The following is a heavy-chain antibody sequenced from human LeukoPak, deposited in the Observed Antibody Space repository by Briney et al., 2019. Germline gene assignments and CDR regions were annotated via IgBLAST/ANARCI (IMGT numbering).Heavy chain of an antibody. Sequence: ASVKVSCKASGYTFTSYGIGWVRQAPGQGLEWMGWISAYNGNTNYAQKLQGRVTMTTDTSTSTAYMELRSLRSDDTAVYYCARDRGTITMVRGVIYWFDPWGQGTLVTVSS. J-gene: IGHJ5*02. D-gene: IGHD3-10*01. CDR3: ARDRGTITMVRGVIYWFDP. CDR2: ISAYNGNT. V-gene: IGHV1-18*01. CDR1: GYTFTSYG.